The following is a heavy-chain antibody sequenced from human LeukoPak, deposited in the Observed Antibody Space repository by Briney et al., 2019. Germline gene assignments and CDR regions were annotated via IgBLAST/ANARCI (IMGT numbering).Heavy chain of an antibody. Sequence: GGSLRLSCAASGFAFSTYEMSWVRQDPGKGLEWIADITISGHTRNYADSVKGRFTISRDNARSSLYLQMNSLRVEDTGVFYCARGDPHADLWGQGTLVTVSS. J-gene: IGHJ5*02. CDR1: GFAFSTYE. V-gene: IGHV3-48*03. CDR2: ITISGHTR. CDR3: ARGDPHADL.